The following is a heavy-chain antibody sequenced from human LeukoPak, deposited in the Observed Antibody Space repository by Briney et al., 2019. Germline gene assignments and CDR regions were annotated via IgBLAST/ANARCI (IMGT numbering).Heavy chain of an antibody. CDR3: AKDLSHRDYFDSSGSYPGYFDY. J-gene: IGHJ4*02. V-gene: IGHV3-23*01. CDR2: ISGSGGGT. Sequence: PGGSLRLSCAASGFTFSTYAMSWVRQAAGKGLEWVSLISGSGGGTYYADSVKGRFTISRDNSKNTLYLQLNSLRVEDTAVYYCAKDLSHRDYFDSSGSYPGYFDYWGQGTLVTVSS. D-gene: IGHD3-22*01. CDR1: GFTFSTYA.